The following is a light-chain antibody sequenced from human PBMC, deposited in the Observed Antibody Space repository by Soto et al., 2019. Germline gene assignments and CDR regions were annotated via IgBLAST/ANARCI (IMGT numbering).Light chain of an antibody. J-gene: IGKJ4*01. Sequence: EVVMTQSPATLSVPPGERATLSCRASQSVRSHLAWYQQKPGQAPSLLIFGASTRATGVPARFSGSESGTEFTLTISSLQSEDVAMYYCQQYGTSPLTFGGGTKVDIK. CDR3: QQYGTSPLT. CDR2: GAS. V-gene: IGKV3-15*01. CDR1: QSVRSH.